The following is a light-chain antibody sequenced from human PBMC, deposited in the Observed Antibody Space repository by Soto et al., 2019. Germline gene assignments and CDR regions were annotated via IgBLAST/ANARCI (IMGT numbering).Light chain of an antibody. Sequence: AIRMTQSPSSFSASTGDRVTITCRASQGISSYLAWYQQKPGKAPKLLIYAASTLQSGVPSRFSGSGSGTDFTLPISCLQSEDFATYYCQQYYSYPRFTFGPGTKVDIK. CDR1: QGISSY. CDR3: QQYYSYPRFT. CDR2: AAS. J-gene: IGKJ3*01. V-gene: IGKV1-8*01.